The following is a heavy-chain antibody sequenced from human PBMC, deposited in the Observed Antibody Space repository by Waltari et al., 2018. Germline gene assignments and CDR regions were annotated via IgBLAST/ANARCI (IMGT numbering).Heavy chain of an antibody. CDR1: GGSISSSSYY. CDR3: ARQRGGRLRSSSSSALYYYYMDV. J-gene: IGHJ6*03. CDR2: IYYSGST. Sequence: QLQLQESGPGLVKPSETLSLTCTVSGGSISSSSYYWGWIRPPPGKGLEWIGSIYYSGSTYYNPSLKSRVTISVDTSKNQFSLKLSSVTAADTAVYYCARQRGGRLRSSSSSALYYYYMDVWGKGTTVTVSS. V-gene: IGHV4-39*01. D-gene: IGHD6-6*01.